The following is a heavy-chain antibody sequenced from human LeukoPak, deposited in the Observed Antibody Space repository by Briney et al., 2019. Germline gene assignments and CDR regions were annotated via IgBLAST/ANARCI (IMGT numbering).Heavy chain of an antibody. CDR3: ARGGISRAAFDV. CDR2: IKEDGSEK. CDR1: GFSFSTSW. J-gene: IGHJ3*01. Sequence: GGSLRLSCVASGFSFSTSWMSWVRQAPGQEPEWVANIKEDGSEKSYVDSVKGRFTISRDNAKNSLYLEMDSLRVEDTAVYYCARGGISRAAFDVWGQGTMVTVS. D-gene: IGHD2-21*01. V-gene: IGHV3-7*05.